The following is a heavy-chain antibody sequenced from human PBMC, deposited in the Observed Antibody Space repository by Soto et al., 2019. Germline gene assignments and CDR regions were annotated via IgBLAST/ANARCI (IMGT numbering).Heavy chain of an antibody. CDR3: ARGRAVAGNGVNCGYFDL. CDR1: GGSFSGYY. D-gene: IGHD6-19*01. CDR2: INHSGST. Sequence: PSETLSLTCAVYGGSFSGYYWSWIRQPPGKGLEWIGEINHSGSTNYNPSLKSRVTISVDTSKNQFSLKLSSVTAADTAVYYCARGRAVAGNGVNCGYFDLWGRGTLVPVSA. J-gene: IGHJ2*01. V-gene: IGHV4-34*01.